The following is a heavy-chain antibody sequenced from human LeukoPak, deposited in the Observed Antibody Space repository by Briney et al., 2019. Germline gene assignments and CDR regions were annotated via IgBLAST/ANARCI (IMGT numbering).Heavy chain of an antibody. J-gene: IGHJ4*02. Sequence: GGSLRLSCAASGFTFSSYWMTWVRQAPGKGLEWVAKIKQDGSEKYYVDSVKGRFTISRDNAKNSLYLQMNSLGAEDTAVYYCAIRGTSSSWAHFDYWGQGTLVTVSS. CDR3: AIRGTSSSWAHFDY. D-gene: IGHD6-13*01. V-gene: IGHV3-7*05. CDR2: IKQDGSEK. CDR1: GFTFSSYW.